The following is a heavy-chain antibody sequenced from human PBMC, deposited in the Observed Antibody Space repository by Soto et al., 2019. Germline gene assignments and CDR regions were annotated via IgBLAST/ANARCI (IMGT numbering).Heavy chain of an antibody. D-gene: IGHD6-19*01. J-gene: IGHJ4*02. V-gene: IGHV4-30-4*01. CDR3: ARLSIAVGYFDY. CDR1: GASISSGDYF. Sequence: SETLSLTCTVSGASISSGDYFWSWIRQSPGKGLQWIGYIYDSGSSYYNPSLKSRVTMSVDTSKNQFSLKLSSVTAADTAVYYCARLSIAVGYFDYWGQGTLVTVSS. CDR2: IYDSGSS.